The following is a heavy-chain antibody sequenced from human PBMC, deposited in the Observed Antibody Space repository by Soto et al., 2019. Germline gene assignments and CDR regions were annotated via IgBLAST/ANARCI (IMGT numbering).Heavy chain of an antibody. CDR3: ARLHSHGTYGMDV. V-gene: IGHV1-69*13. J-gene: IGHJ6*02. Sequence: SVKVSCKASGGSFTYTLSWVRQAPGQGLEWMGGIIPIFGTANYAQKFQGRVTITADESTKTAYMELSTLRSEDTAVYYCARLHSHGTYGMDVRGQGKRVTVSS. D-gene: IGHD5-18*01. CDR2: IIPIFGTA. CDR1: GGSFTYT.